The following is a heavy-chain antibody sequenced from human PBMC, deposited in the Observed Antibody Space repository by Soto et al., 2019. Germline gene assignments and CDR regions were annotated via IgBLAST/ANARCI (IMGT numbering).Heavy chain of an antibody. CDR1: GYNFSGYW. V-gene: IGHV5-51*01. Sequence: PGESLKISCKGFGYNFSGYWIAWVRQMPGKGLEWMGIIFPADSGTRYSPSFQGQVSISVDTAITTTFLHLSSLRPSDTGTYFCARRGKYPNCLDPWRQGTLVTVSS. J-gene: IGHJ5*02. CDR3: ARRGKYPNCLDP. D-gene: IGHD2-2*01. CDR2: IFPADSGT.